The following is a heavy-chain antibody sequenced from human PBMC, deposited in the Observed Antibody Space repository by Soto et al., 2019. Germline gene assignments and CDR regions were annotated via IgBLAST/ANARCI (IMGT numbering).Heavy chain of an antibody. D-gene: IGHD6-13*01. Sequence: EVQLVETGGGLIQPGGSLRLSCAASGFTVSNNYMSWVRQAPGKGLEWVSLIYSGGSTYYADSVKGRFTISRDNSKNTLYLKMNSLRAEDTAVYYCATYSSLDYWGQETLVTVSS. CDR1: GFTVSNNY. CDR2: IYSGGST. J-gene: IGHJ4*02. CDR3: ATYSSLDY. V-gene: IGHV3-53*02.